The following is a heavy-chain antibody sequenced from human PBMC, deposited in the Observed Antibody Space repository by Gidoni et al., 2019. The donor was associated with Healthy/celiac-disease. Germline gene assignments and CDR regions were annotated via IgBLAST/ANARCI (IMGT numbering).Heavy chain of an antibody. CDR3: ARQGGGYYSNWFDP. J-gene: IGHJ5*02. CDR2: IWYDGSNK. D-gene: IGHD3-22*01. CDR1: GFTFSSYG. V-gene: IGHV3-33*01. Sequence: QVQPVESGGGVVQPGRSLRLPCAASGFTFSSYGMHWVRQAPGKGLEWVAVIWYDGSNKYYADSVKGRFTISRDNSKNTLYLQMNSLRAEDTAVYYCARQGGGYYSNWFDPWGQGTLVTVSS.